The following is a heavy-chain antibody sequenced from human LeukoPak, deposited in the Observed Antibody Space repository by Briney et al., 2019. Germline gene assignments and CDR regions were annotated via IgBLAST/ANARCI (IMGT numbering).Heavy chain of an antibody. CDR3: ARRESVIAWGFGPIRYNWFDP. J-gene: IGHJ5*02. CDR1: GGSISSSRYS. CDR2: IYYSGST. D-gene: IGHD7-27*01. V-gene: IGHV4-39*01. Sequence: PSETLSLTCTVSGGSISSSRYSWGWIRQPPGKGLEWIGSIYYSGSTYYNPSLKSRVTISVDTSKNQFSLKLSSVTAADTAVYYCARRESVIAWGFGPIRYNWFDPWGQGTLVTVSS.